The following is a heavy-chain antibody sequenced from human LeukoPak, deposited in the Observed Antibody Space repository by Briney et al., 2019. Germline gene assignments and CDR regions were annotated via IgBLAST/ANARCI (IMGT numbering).Heavy chain of an antibody. J-gene: IGHJ5*02. V-gene: IGHV4-59*01. CDR1: GGSISSYY. CDR3: AGEQWLATEAYNWFDP. Sequence: SETLSLTCTVSGGSISSYYWSWIRQPPGKGLEWIGYIYYSGSTNYNPSLKSRVTISVDTSKNQFSLKLSSVTAADTAVYYCAGEQWLATEAYNWFDPWGQGTLVTVSS. CDR2: IYYSGST. D-gene: IGHD6-19*01.